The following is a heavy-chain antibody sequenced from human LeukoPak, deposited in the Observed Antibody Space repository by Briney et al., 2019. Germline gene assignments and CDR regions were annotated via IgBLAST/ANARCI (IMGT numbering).Heavy chain of an antibody. Sequence: SETLSLTCTVSGGSISNYYWSWIRQSPGKGLEWIGYIYYTGNTNYDPSLESRVIISVDTSKNQFSLKLSSVTAADTAVYYCARHECGGSCYPEDYWGQGTLVTVSS. V-gene: IGHV4-59*08. J-gene: IGHJ4*02. CDR3: ARHECGGSCYPEDY. CDR2: IYYTGNT. D-gene: IGHD2-15*01. CDR1: GGSISNYY.